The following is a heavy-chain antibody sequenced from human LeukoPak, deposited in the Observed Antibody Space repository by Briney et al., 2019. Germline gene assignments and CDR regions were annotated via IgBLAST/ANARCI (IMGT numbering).Heavy chain of an antibody. CDR1: GFTFSSYA. Sequence: GGSLRLSCAASGFTFSSYAMSWVRQAPGKGLEWVSAISGSGGSTYYADSVKGRFTISRDNAKNSLYLQMNSLRAEDTAVYYCARVGGKTAAYYYYGMDVWGQGTTVTVSS. CDR2: ISGSGGST. V-gene: IGHV3-23*01. D-gene: IGHD3-16*01. J-gene: IGHJ6*02. CDR3: ARVGGKTAAYYYYGMDV.